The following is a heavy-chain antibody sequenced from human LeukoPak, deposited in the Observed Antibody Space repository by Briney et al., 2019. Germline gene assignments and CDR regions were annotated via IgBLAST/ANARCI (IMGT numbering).Heavy chain of an antibody. CDR1: GFTFSSYW. CDR2: LNSDGSST. CDR3: ARRDSGSRGFDS. D-gene: IGHD3-10*01. V-gene: IGHV3-74*01. J-gene: IGHJ4*02. Sequence: GGSLRLSCAASGFTFSSYWMHWVPQAPGKGLVWVSRLNSDGSSTSYADSVKGRFTISRDNAKNTLYLQMNSLRAEDTAVYYCARRDSGSRGFDSWGQGTLVTVSS.